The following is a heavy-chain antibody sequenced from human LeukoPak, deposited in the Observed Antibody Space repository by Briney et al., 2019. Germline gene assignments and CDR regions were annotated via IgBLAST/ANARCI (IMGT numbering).Heavy chain of an antibody. CDR1: GGSISSYY. Sequence: SETLSLTCTVSGGSISSYYWSWIRQPPGKGLEWIGYIHYSGSTHYNPSLKSRVTISVDTSKNQFSLKLSSVTAADTAVYYCATSGWYQTGVYWGQGTLVTVSS. V-gene: IGHV4-59*12. CDR3: ATSGWYQTGVY. J-gene: IGHJ4*02. CDR2: IHYSGST. D-gene: IGHD6-13*01.